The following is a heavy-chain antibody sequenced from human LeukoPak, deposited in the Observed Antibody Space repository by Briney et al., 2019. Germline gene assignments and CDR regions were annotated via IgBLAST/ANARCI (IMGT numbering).Heavy chain of an antibody. CDR1: GFTFSSYG. D-gene: IGHD4-17*01. V-gene: IGHV3-33*01. J-gene: IGHJ4*02. CDR3: ARGIDYTVTPSYYFEY. Sequence: GGSPRLSCAASGFTFSSYGMHWVRQAPGKGLEWVAAIWYDGSNTYYAESVKGRFNISRDNSKNTLSLQMNSLRAEDTAVYYCARGIDYTVTPSYYFEYWGQGTLVTVSS. CDR2: IWYDGSNT.